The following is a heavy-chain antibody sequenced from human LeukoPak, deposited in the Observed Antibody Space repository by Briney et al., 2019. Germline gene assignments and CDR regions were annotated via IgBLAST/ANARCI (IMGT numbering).Heavy chain of an antibody. D-gene: IGHD2-21*01. J-gene: IGHJ3*02. CDR3: ARALYNIPSYFAVVDAFDI. CDR2: IIPIFGTA. CDR1: GGTFSSYA. Sequence: GASVKVSCKASGGTFSSYAISWVRQAPGQGLGWMGGIIPIFGTANYAQKFQGRVTITADESTSTAYMELSSLRSEDTAVYYCARALYNIPSYFAVVDAFDIWGQGTMVTVSS. V-gene: IGHV1-69*13.